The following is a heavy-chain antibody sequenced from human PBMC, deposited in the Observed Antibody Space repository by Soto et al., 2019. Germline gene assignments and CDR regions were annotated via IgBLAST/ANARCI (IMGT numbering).Heavy chain of an antibody. J-gene: IGHJ6*02. CDR2: IYYSGST. V-gene: IGHV4-59*01. CDR1: GVSITRYH. Sequence: ASYTLSLTSTAPGVSITRYHWSRLRRPPAQGLEWIGYIYYSGSTNYNPSLKSRVTISVDTSKNQFSLKLSSVTAADTAVYYCARDGGTYYYDSSGPGVGMDVWGQGITVTVS. D-gene: IGHD3-22*01. CDR3: ARDGGTYYYDSSGPGVGMDV.